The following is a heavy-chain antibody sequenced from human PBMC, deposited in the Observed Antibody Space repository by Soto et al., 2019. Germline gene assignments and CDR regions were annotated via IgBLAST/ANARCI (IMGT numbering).Heavy chain of an antibody. V-gene: IGHV1-69*02. J-gene: IGHJ4*02. Sequence: ASVKVSCNASGGTFSSYTISWVRQAPGQGLEWMGRIIPILGIANYAQKFQGRVTITADKSTSTAYMELSSLRSEDTAVYYCDRCDGYYESLNGYYPPHYFDYWGQGTLVTVSS. CDR3: DRCDGYYESLNGYYPPHYFDY. CDR1: GGTFSSYT. D-gene: IGHD3-9*01. CDR2: IIPILGIA.